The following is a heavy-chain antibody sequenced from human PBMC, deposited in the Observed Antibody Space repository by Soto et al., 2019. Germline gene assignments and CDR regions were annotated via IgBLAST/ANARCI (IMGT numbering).Heavy chain of an antibody. CDR2: IWYDGSNK. V-gene: IGHV3-33*01. J-gene: IGHJ6*02. D-gene: IGHD6-13*01. Sequence: QVQLVESGGGVVQPGRSLRLSCAASGFTFSSYGMHWVRQAPGKGLEWVAVIWYDGSNKYYADSVKGRFTISRDNSKNTLYLQMNSLRAEDRAVYYCARVSSSHLRGGGMDVWGQGTTVTVSS. CDR1: GFTFSSYG. CDR3: ARVSSSHLRGGGMDV.